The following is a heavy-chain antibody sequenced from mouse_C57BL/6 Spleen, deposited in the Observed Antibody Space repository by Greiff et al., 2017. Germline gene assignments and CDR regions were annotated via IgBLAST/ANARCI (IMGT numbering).Heavy chain of an antibody. Sequence: QVQLQQSGAELARPGASVKLSCTASGFTFTSYGISWVQQRTGQGLEWIGEIYPRSGNSYYNEKVKGKATLTADKSTSTAYMELRSLTYEDSAVYFCARAEARYAMDYWGQGTSVTVSS. J-gene: IGHJ4*01. CDR3: ARAEARYAMDY. D-gene: IGHD3-2*02. V-gene: IGHV1-81*01. CDR1: GFTFTSYG. CDR2: IYPRSGNS.